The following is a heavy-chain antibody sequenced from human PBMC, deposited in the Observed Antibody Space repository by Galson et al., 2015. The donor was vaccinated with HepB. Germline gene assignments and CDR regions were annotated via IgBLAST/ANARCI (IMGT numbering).Heavy chain of an antibody. CDR1: GFTFSSYS. CDR2: ISSSSSTI. CDR3: ARFWDSSGYSDYYGLDV. Sequence: SLRLSCAASGFTFSSYSMNWVRQAPGKGLEWVSYISSSSSTIYYADSVKGRFTISRDNAKNSLYLQMNSLRVEDTAVYYCARFWDSSGYSDYYGLDVWGQGTTVTVSS. J-gene: IGHJ6*02. D-gene: IGHD3-22*01. V-gene: IGHV3-48*04.